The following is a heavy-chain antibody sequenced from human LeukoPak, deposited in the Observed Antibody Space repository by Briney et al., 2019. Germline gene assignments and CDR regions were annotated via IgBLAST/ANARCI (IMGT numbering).Heavy chain of an antibody. D-gene: IGHD3-10*01. CDR2: INHSGST. Sequence: SETLSLTCAVYGGSFSGYYWSWIRQPPGKGLEWIGEINHSGSTNYNPSLKSRVTISVDTSKNQFSLKLSSVTAADTAVYYCARGRLTMVRGALNWFDPWGQGTLVTGSS. CDR1: GGSFSGYY. CDR3: ARGRLTMVRGALNWFDP. J-gene: IGHJ5*02. V-gene: IGHV4-34*01.